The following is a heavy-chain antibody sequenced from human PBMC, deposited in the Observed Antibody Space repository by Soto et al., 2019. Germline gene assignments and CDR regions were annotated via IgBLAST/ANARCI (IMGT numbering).Heavy chain of an antibody. D-gene: IGHD6-19*01. V-gene: IGHV3-11*01. Sequence: GGSLRLSCGASGFTFSSYYMSWIRQAPGKGLEWVSYISSTGRTIYYADSVKGRFTVSRDNAQNSLSLKLNSLRVEDTAVYYCARSYSSGWEFDYWGQGTQVTVSS. CDR2: ISSTGRTI. CDR1: GFTFSSYY. J-gene: IGHJ4*02. CDR3: ARSYSSGWEFDY.